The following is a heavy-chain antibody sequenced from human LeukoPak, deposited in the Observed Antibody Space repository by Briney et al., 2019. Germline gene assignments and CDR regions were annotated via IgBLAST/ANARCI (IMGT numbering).Heavy chain of an antibody. CDR3: ARDQAYLGQAAFDI. CDR1: GYTFTGYY. Sequence: ASVKVSCKASGYTFTGYYMHWVRQAPGQGLEWMGWINPNSGGTNYAQKLQGRVTMTTDTSTSTAYMELRSLRSDDTAVYYCARDQAYLGQAAFDIWGQGTMVTVSS. D-gene: IGHD7-27*01. CDR2: INPNSGGT. J-gene: IGHJ3*02. V-gene: IGHV1-2*02.